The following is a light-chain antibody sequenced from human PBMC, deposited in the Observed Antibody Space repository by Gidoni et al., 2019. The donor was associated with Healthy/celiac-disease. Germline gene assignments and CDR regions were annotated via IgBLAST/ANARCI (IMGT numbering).Light chain of an antibody. J-gene: IGKJ4*02. V-gene: IGKV1-39*01. Sequence: DSQLTPPPSSLSASVGDRVTITCRASQSISSYLNWYQQKPGKAPKLLIYAASSLQSGVPSRFSGSGSGTDFTLTISSLQPEDFATYYCQQSYSTPSTFGEGTKVEIK. CDR2: AAS. CDR3: QQSYSTPST. CDR1: QSISSY.